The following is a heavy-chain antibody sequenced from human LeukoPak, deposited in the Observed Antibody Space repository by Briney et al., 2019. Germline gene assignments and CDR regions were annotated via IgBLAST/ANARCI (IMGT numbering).Heavy chain of an antibody. CDR3: ARGLVGAAFDY. CDR2: MSSSRDYV. D-gene: IGHD1-26*01. J-gene: IGHJ4*02. V-gene: IGHV3-21*01. Sequence: GGSLRLSCGASGFTFNAYTMHWVRQVPGKGLEWVSSMSSSRDYVFYADSVKGRFTIFRDNTNQSLDLEMSSLRGEDTAIYYCARGLVGAAFDYWGRGTLVTVSS. CDR1: GFTFNAYT.